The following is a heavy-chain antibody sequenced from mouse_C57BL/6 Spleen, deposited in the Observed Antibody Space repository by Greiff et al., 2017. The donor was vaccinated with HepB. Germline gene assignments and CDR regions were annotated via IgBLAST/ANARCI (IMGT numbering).Heavy chain of an antibody. V-gene: IGHV5-17*01. CDR2: ISSGSSTI. D-gene: IGHD2-4*01. J-gene: IGHJ3*01. CDR1: GFTFSDYG. CDR3: ARGGIYYDYDGWFAY. Sequence: EVQVVESGGGLVKPGGSLKLSCAASGFTFSDYGMHWVRQAPEKGLEWVAYISSGSSTIYYADTVKGRFNISRDNAKNTLFLQMTSLRSEDTAMYYCARGGIYYDYDGWFAYWGQGTLVTVSA.